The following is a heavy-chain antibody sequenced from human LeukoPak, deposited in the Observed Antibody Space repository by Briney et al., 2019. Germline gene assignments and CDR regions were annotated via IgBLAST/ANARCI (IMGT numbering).Heavy chain of an antibody. CDR3: ARDGDGDYVDC. J-gene: IGHJ4*02. V-gene: IGHV3-74*01. Sequence: PGGSLRLSCATSGFTFSTSWMHWVRQAPGKGLVWVSRINSDGSSTSYADSVKGRFTISRDNAKNTLYLQMNSLRAEDTAVYYCARDGDGDYVDCWGQGTLVTVSS. CDR1: GFTFSTSW. CDR2: INSDGSST. D-gene: IGHD2-21*02.